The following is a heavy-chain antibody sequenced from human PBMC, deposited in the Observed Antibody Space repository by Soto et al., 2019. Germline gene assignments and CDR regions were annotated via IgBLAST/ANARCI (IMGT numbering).Heavy chain of an antibody. D-gene: IGHD6-19*01. CDR1: GLTFSSYW. CDR3: ARAPYCSGWCGFDY. Sequence: EVQLVESGGGLVQPGGSLRLSCAASGLTFSSYWMHWVRQAPGKGLVWVSRISTDGSVTTYADSVKGRFTISRDNAKNTLYLQMNSLRTEDTAVYYCARAPYCSGWCGFDYWGQGTLVTVSS. CDR2: ISTDGSVT. V-gene: IGHV3-74*01. J-gene: IGHJ4*02.